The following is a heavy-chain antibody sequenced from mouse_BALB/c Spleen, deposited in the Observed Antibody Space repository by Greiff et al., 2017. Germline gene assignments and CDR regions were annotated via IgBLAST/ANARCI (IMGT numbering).Heavy chain of an antibody. V-gene: IGHV8-12*01. CDR3: ARRGYGNYWYFDV. CDR2: IYWDDDK. Sequence: QVQLKESGPGILQPSQTLSLTCSFSGFSLSTSGMGVSWIRQPSGKGLEWLAHIYWDDDKRYNPSLKSRLTISKDTSSNQVFLKITSVDTADTATYYCARRGYGNYWYFDVWGAGTTVTVSS. CDR1: GFSLSTSGMG. J-gene: IGHJ1*01. D-gene: IGHD2-1*01.